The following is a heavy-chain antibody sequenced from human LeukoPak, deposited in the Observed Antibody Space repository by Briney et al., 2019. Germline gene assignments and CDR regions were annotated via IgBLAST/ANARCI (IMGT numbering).Heavy chain of an antibody. D-gene: IGHD2-15*01. CDR3: ARGRRVAATPYYFDY. J-gene: IGHJ4*02. Sequence: SETLSLTCAVYGGSFSGYYWSWIRQPPGKGLEWIGEINHSGSTNYNPSLKSRVTISVDTSKNQFSLKLSSVTAADTAVYYCARGRRVAATPYYFDYWGQGTLVTVSS. CDR1: GGSFSGYY. CDR2: INHSGST. V-gene: IGHV4-34*01.